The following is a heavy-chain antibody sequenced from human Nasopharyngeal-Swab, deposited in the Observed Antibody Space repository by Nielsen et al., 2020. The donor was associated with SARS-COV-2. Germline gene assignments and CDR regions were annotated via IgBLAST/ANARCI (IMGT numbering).Heavy chain of an antibody. Sequence: GESLKISCKGSGYSFTNYWIGWVRQMPGKGLEWMGIIYPGDSETRYSPSFEGQVTLSVDKSISTAYLQWSSLKASDTAMYYCARVQGYCTGGSCYSVFYYFAMDVWGQGTTVTVSS. CDR3: ARVQGYCTGGSCYSVFYYFAMDV. CDR2: IYPGDSET. CDR1: GYSFTNYW. J-gene: IGHJ6*02. V-gene: IGHV5-51*01. D-gene: IGHD2-15*01.